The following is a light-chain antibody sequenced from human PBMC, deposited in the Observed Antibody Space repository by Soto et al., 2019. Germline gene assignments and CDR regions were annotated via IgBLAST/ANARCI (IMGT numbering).Light chain of an antibody. CDR2: GAS. CDR3: QQYGSSRT. J-gene: IGKJ1*01. Sequence: EIVLTQSPATLSLSPGERATLSCRASPSVTNYLAWYQQKPGQPPRLLIYGASSRATGIPDRFSGSGSGTDFTLTISRLEPEDFAVYYCQQYGSSRTFGQGTKVDI. V-gene: IGKV3-20*01. CDR1: PSVTNY.